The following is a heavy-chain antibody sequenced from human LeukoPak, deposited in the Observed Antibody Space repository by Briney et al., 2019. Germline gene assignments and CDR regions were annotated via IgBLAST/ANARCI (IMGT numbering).Heavy chain of an antibody. J-gene: IGHJ3*02. CDR3: ASLGVGATGAFDI. Sequence: SETLSLTCTVSGGSISSYYWSWLRQPPGKGLEWIGYIYYSGSTNYNPSLKSRVTISVDTSKNQFSLKLSSVTAADTAVYYWASLGVGATGAFDIWGQGTMVTVSS. V-gene: IGHV4-59*08. D-gene: IGHD1-26*01. CDR1: GGSISSYY. CDR2: IYYSGST.